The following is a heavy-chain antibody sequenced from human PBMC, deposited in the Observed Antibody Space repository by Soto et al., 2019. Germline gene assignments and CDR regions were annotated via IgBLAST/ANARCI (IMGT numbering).Heavy chain of an antibody. CDR3: AKLSSSWYEGFDP. D-gene: IGHD6-13*01. CDR2: ISYDGSNK. Sequence: QVQLVESGGGVVQPGRSLRLSCAASGFTFSSYGMHWVRQAPGKGLEWVAVISYDGSNKYYADSVKGRFTISRDNSKNTLYLQMKRLRAEETAVYYCAKLSSSWYEGFDPWGQGTLVTVSS. V-gene: IGHV3-30*18. CDR1: GFTFSSYG. J-gene: IGHJ5*02.